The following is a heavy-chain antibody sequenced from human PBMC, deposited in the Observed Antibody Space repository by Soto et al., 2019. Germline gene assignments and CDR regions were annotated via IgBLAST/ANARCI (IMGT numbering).Heavy chain of an antibody. CDR2: ISGRGGTI. CDR3: TRGSASGAFDY. D-gene: IGHD2-8*02. Sequence: EVQLLESGGDLLQPGGSLRLSCAASGFIFSSYAMGWVRQAPGKGLEWVSAISGRGGTIYYADSVKGRFTISRDNSKNTLYLQMNTLRGQDSAVYYCTRGSASGAFDYWGQGALVTVSS. CDR1: GFIFSSYA. V-gene: IGHV3-23*01. J-gene: IGHJ4*02.